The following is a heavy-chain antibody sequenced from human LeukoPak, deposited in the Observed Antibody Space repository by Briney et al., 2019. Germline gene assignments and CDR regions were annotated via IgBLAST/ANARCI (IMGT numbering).Heavy chain of an antibody. Sequence: KPSETLSLTCAVDGGSFSGYYCGWIRQPPGKGLEWIGEINHSGSTNYNPSLKSRVTISVDTSKNQFSLKLSSVTAADTAVYYCARGAGSLFDYWGQGTLVTVSS. V-gene: IGHV4-34*01. J-gene: IGHJ4*02. D-gene: IGHD6-6*01. CDR2: INHSGST. CDR3: ARGAGSLFDY. CDR1: GGSFSGYY.